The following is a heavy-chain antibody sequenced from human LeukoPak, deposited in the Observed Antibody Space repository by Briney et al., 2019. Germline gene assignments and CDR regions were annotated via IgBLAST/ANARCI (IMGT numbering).Heavy chain of an antibody. CDR2: IIGGGGST. Sequence: PGGSLRLSCAVSGFTFDDYAMHWVRQAPGKGLEWVSLIIGGGGSTFYADSVKGRFTNSRDNSKNSLYLQMNSLRTEDTALYYCAKDRSRCWYKYFDYWGQGTLVTVSS. V-gene: IGHV3-43*02. J-gene: IGHJ4*02. CDR3: AKDRSRCWYKYFDY. D-gene: IGHD6-13*01. CDR1: GFTFDDYA.